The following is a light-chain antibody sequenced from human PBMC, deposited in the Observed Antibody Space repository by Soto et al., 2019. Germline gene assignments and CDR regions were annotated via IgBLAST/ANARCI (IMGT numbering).Light chain of an antibody. Sequence: EIVLTQSPATLSLSPGERATLSCRASQNVNNFLAWYQQKPGQAPRLLIYDASNRATGIPARFSGSGSGTDFTLTISSLEPEDFAVYYCQQRNSWPLTFGGGTKVEIK. CDR3: QQRNSWPLT. J-gene: IGKJ4*01. CDR1: QNVNNF. V-gene: IGKV3-11*01. CDR2: DAS.